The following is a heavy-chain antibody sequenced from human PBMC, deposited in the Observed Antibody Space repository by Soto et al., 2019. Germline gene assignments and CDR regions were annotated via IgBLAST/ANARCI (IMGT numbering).Heavy chain of an antibody. V-gene: IGHV4-59*01. D-gene: IGHD2-15*01. CDR3: ARGYCSGGSCYTLDY. Sequence: ETLSLTCTVSGGSISSYYWSWIRQPPGKGLEWIGYIYYSGSTNYNPSLKSRVTISVDTSKNQFSLKLSSVTAADTAVYYCARGYCSGGSCYTLDYWGQGTLVTVSS. CDR2: IYYSGST. J-gene: IGHJ4*02. CDR1: GGSISSYY.